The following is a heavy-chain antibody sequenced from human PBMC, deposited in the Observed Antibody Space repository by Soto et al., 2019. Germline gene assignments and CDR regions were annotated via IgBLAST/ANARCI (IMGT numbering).Heavy chain of an antibody. CDR2: ISYDGSNK. CDR3: AKDPNSSS. V-gene: IGHV3-30*18. D-gene: IGHD6-13*01. J-gene: IGHJ4*02. Sequence: QVQLVESGGGVVQPGRSLRLSCAASGFTFSSHGMHWVRQAPGKGLEWVAVISYDGSNKYYADSVKGRFTISRDNSKNTLYLQMNSLRDEDTAVYYCAKDPNSSSWGQGTLVTVSS. CDR1: GFTFSSHG.